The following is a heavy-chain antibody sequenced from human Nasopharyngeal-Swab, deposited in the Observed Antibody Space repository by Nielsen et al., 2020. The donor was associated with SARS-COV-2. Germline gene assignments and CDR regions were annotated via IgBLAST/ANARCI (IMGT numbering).Heavy chain of an antibody. J-gene: IGHJ4*02. Sequence: GESLKISCAASGFTFNNYNFNWVRQAPGTGLEWVSSISSSSSYIYYADSVKGRFTISRDNAKNSLYLQMNSLRAEDTAVYYCASLSSSSWYPYLLWSQGTLVTVSS. CDR3: ASLSSSSWYPYLL. CDR1: GFTFNNYN. V-gene: IGHV3-21*01. CDR2: ISSSSSYI. D-gene: IGHD6-13*01.